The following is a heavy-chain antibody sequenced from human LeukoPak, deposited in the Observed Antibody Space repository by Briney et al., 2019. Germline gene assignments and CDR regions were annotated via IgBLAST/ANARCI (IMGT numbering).Heavy chain of an antibody. D-gene: IGHD3-3*01. Sequence: HSGGSLRLSCAASGFTFSSYNMNWVRQAPGKGLEWVSYISDSSTTIYYADSVKGRFTISRDNAKNSLYLQMNSLRAEDTAVYYCARDRGGAYDFWSGYYTGYFDYWGQGTLVPVSS. CDR3: ARDRGGAYDFWSGYYTGYFDY. J-gene: IGHJ4*02. V-gene: IGHV3-48*01. CDR2: ISDSSTTI. CDR1: GFTFSSYN.